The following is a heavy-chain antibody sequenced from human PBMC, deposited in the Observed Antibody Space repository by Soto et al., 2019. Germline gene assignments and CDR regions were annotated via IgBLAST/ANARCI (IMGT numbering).Heavy chain of an antibody. CDR1: GFTFSNAW. CDR2: IKSKSDGGTT. CDR3: TTGGYSYGPQVRR. J-gene: IGHJ4*02. Sequence: EVQLVESGGGLVEPGGSLRLSCAASGFTFSNAWMNWVRQAPGKGLEWVGRIKSKSDGGTTDYAAPVKGRFTISRDDSKNTLYLQMNSLKTEDTAVSYCTTGGYSYGPQVRRWGQGTLVTVSS. D-gene: IGHD5-18*01. V-gene: IGHV3-15*07.